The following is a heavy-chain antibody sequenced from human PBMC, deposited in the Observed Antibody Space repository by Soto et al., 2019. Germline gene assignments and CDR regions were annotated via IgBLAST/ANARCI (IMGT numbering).Heavy chain of an antibody. J-gene: IGHJ6*02. Sequence: PSETLSLTCTVSGGSISSYYWSWIRQPPGKGLEWIGYIYYSGSTNYNPSLKSRVTISVDTSKNQFSLKLSSVTAADTAVYYCAGTYYDFWSGYYYYYYGMDVWGQGTTVTVSS. V-gene: IGHV4-59*01. D-gene: IGHD3-3*01. CDR1: GGSISSYY. CDR2: IYYSGST. CDR3: AGTYYDFWSGYYYYYYGMDV.